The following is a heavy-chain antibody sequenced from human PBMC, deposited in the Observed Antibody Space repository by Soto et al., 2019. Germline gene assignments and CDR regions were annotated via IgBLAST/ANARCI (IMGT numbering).Heavy chain of an antibody. D-gene: IGHD6-13*01. CDR1: GFTFSSYG. V-gene: IGHV3-33*01. Sequence: SLRLSCAASGFTFSSYGMHWVRQAPGKGLEWVAVIWYDGSNKYYADSVKGRFTISRDNSKNTLYLQMNSLRADDTAVYYCARAIADAGSSEIYYSSYYMDVWGKGTTVTVSS. J-gene: IGHJ6*03. CDR3: ARAIADAGSSEIYYSSYYMDV. CDR2: IWYDGSNK.